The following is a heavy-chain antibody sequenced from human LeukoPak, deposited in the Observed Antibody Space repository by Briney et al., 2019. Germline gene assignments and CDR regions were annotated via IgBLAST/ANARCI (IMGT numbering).Heavy chain of an antibody. Sequence: SETLSLTCAVYGGSFSGYYRSWIRQPPGKGLEWIGEINHSGSTNYNPSLKSRVTISVDTSKNQFSLKLSSVTAADTAVYYCASGRITMVRGYFDYWGQGTLVTVSS. V-gene: IGHV4-34*01. CDR2: INHSGST. D-gene: IGHD3-10*01. CDR3: ASGRITMVRGYFDY. J-gene: IGHJ4*02. CDR1: GGSFSGYY.